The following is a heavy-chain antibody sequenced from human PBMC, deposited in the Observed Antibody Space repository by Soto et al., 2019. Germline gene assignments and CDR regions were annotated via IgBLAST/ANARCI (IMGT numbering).Heavy chain of an antibody. CDR1: GGSISSYY. Sequence: SETLSLTCTVSGGSISSYYWSWIRQPPGKGLEWIGYIYYSGSTNYNPSLKSRVTISVDTSKNQFSPKLSPVTAADTAVYYCAGHAIGPLLYYFDYWGQGTLVTVS. J-gene: IGHJ4*02. CDR2: IYYSGST. CDR3: AGHAIGPLLYYFDY. D-gene: IGHD2-2*01. V-gene: IGHV4-59*08.